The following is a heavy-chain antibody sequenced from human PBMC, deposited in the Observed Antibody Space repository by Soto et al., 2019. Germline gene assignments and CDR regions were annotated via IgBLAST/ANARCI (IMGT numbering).Heavy chain of an antibody. J-gene: IGHJ3*01. D-gene: IGHD7-27*01. V-gene: IGHV4-4*07. CDR1: GDSMTNYY. Sequence: QVQLQESGPGLVEPSETLSLTCTVSGDSMTNYYWSWIRQSADKGLEWIGRISATGTTTYIPSLKSRIPLSVDTSKSQFSLNLKFVTAADTAVYFCARDQSGAADLWGQGTMVTVS. CDR3: ARDQSGAADL. CDR2: ISATGTT.